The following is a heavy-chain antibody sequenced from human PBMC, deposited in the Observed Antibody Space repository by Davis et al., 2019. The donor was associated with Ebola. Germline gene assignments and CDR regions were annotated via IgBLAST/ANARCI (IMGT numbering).Heavy chain of an antibody. V-gene: IGHV1-2*02. CDR1: GYTFTGYY. J-gene: IGHJ5*02. CDR2: INPNSGGT. CDR3: ARDSRSSPVWFDP. D-gene: IGHD6-13*01. Sequence: ASVKVSCKASGYTFTGYYMHWVRQAPGQGLEWMGWINPNSGGTNYAQKFQGRVTMTRDTSISTAYMELRSLRSDDTAVYYCARDSRSSPVWFDPWGQGTLVTVSS.